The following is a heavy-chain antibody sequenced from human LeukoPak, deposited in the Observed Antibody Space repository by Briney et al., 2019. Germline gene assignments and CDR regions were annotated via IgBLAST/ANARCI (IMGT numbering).Heavy chain of an antibody. CDR1: GGSISSGGYY. D-gene: IGHD3-3*01. V-gene: IGHV4-31*03. Sequence: SETLSLTCTVSGGSISSGGYYWSWIRQHPGKGLEWIVYIYYSGSTYYNPSLKSRVTISVDTSKNQFSLKLSSVTAADTAVYYCARSITIFGADAFDIWGQGTMVTVSS. CDR2: IYYSGST. J-gene: IGHJ3*02. CDR3: ARSITIFGADAFDI.